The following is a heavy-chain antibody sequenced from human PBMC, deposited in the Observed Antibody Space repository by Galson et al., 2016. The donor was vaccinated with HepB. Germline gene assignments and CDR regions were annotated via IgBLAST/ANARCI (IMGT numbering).Heavy chain of an antibody. CDR2: MNPNSGNT. CDR3: ARGGIFDSRTILYGMDG. D-gene: IGHD2-21*01. Sequence: SVKVSCKASGYPFTTYDINWVRQAPGQGLEWLGWMNPNSGNTGYAQRFRARVTMTRNISISTAYMEVISLRSEDTAVYYCARGGIFDSRTILYGMDGWGQGTTVTVSS. J-gene: IGHJ6*02. CDR1: GYPFTTYD. V-gene: IGHV1-8*01.